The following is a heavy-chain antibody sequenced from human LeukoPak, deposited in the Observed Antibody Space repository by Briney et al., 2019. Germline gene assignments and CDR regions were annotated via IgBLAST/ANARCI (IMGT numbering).Heavy chain of an antibody. CDR2: IYTTGST. J-gene: IGHJ3*02. CDR1: GGSISSGSYF. Sequence: SETLSLTCTVSGGSISSGSYFWSWIRQPAGKGLEWIGRIYTTGSTNYNPSLKSRVTISLDTSKNQFSLKLSSVSAADTAVYYCARELGMADAFDIWGQGTMVTVSS. CDR3: ARELGMADAFDI. V-gene: IGHV4-61*02. D-gene: IGHD6-13*01.